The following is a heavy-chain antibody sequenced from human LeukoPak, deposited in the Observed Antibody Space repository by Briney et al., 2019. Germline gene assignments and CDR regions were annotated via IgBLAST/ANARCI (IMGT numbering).Heavy chain of an antibody. CDR1: GFTFSSSW. J-gene: IGHJ6*04. V-gene: IGHV3-74*01. D-gene: IGHD3-16*01. CDR2: ITRDGSST. CDR3: ARDPGYESWSPFWGGMDV. Sequence: GGSLRLSCAASGFTFSSSWMHWVRQAPGKGLVWVSRITRDGSSTTYADSVKGRFTTSRDNAKNTLYLQMDSLRDDDTTVYYCARDPGYESWSPFWGGMDVWGNGTTVIVSS.